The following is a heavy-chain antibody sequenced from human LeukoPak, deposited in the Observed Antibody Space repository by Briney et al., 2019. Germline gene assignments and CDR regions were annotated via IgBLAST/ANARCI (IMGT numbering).Heavy chain of an antibody. V-gene: IGHV3-7*05. J-gene: IGHJ4*02. Sequence: PGGSLRLSCAASGFTFSSYSMTWVRQAPGKGLEWVANIKQDGSEKYYVDSVKGRFTISRDNAKNSLYLQMNSLRAEDTAVYYCARSASRKYYYGSGSYYNWGGPEDWGQGTLVTVSS. CDR3: ARSASRKYYYGSGSYYNWGGPED. CDR2: IKQDGSEK. CDR1: GFTFSSYS. D-gene: IGHD3-10*01.